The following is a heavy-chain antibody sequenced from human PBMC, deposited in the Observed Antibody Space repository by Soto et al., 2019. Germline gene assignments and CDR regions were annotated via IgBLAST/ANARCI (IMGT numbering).Heavy chain of an antibody. CDR1: GFTFSSYA. V-gene: IGHV3-23*01. D-gene: IGHD6-13*01. Sequence: EVQLLESGGGLVQPGGSLRLSCAASGFTFSSYAMSWVRQAPGKGLEWVSAISGSGGSTYYADSVKGRFTISRDNSKNTLYLQMNSLRAEDTAVYYCAKDGDSGSWYGQLYNWFDPWGQGTLVTVSS. CDR3: AKDGDSGSWYGQLYNWFDP. J-gene: IGHJ5*02. CDR2: ISGSGGST.